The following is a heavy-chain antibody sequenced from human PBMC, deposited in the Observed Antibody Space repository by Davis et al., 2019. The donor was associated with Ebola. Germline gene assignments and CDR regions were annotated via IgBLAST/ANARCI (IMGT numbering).Heavy chain of an antibody. CDR3: ARDAFSLSRYDTEDH. D-gene: IGHD3-9*01. CDR2: ISYDGSNK. V-gene: IGHV3-30*03. J-gene: IGHJ4*02. CDR1: GFTFSSYG. Sequence: GESLKISCAASGFTFSSYGMHWVRQAPGKGLEWVAVISYDGSNKYYADSVKGRFTISRDNSKNTLYLQMNSLRAEDTAVYYCARDAFSLSRYDTEDHWGQGTLVTVSS.